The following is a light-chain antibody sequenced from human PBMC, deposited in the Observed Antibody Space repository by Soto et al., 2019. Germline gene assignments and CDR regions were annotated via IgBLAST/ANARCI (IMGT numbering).Light chain of an antibody. CDR3: QQLNSYPIT. J-gene: IGKJ5*01. Sequence: IQLTQSPSSLSASVGDRVTITCRASQGISSYLAWYQQKPGKAPKVLIYAASNLQSGVPSRFSGSGSGTDFALTISSLQPEDFATYYCQQLNSYPITCGQGTRLEIK. CDR1: QGISSY. V-gene: IGKV1-9*01. CDR2: AAS.